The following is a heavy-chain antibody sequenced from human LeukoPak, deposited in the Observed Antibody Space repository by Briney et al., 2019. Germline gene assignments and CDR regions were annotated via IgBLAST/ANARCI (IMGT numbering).Heavy chain of an antibody. D-gene: IGHD4-17*01. Sequence: SETLSLTCTVSGGSISSYYWSWIRQPPGKGLEWIGYVSYSGSTNHNPSLKSRVTISVDTSKNQFSLKLSSVTAADTAMYYCARGPTTVTINWYFDLWGRGTLVTVPS. CDR3: ARGPTTVTINWYFDL. CDR2: VSYSGST. CDR1: GGSISSYY. V-gene: IGHV4-59*01. J-gene: IGHJ2*01.